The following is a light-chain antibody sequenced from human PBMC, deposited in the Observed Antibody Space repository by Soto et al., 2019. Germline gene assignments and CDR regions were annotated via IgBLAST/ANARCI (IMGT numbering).Light chain of an antibody. V-gene: IGKV3-11*01. J-gene: IGKJ4*01. CDR2: DVS. Sequence: EIVLTQSPATLSLSPGEIATLSCRASESVSRYLAWYQQKPGQAPRLLIYDVSNRATGIPTRFSGSGSGTDFTLTISSLEPDDFAVYYCQQRSRTFGGGTKVEI. CDR3: QQRSRT. CDR1: ESVSRY.